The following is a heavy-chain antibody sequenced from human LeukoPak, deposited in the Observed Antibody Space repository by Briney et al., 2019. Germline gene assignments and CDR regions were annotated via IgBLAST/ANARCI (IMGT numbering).Heavy chain of an antibody. CDR1: GYTFTGYY. CDR2: INPSSGGT. D-gene: IGHD2-2*01. Sequence: ASVKVSCKASGYTFTGYYMHWVRQAPGQGLEWMGWINPSSGGTNYAQKFQGRVTMTRDTTISTAYMELSRLRSDDTAVYYCARDDSSTSTSCWFDPWGKGTLVTVSS. CDR3: ARDDSSTSTSCWFDP. V-gene: IGHV1-2*02. J-gene: IGHJ5*02.